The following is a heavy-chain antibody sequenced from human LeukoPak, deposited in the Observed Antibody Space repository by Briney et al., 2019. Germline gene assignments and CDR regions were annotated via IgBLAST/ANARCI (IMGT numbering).Heavy chain of an antibody. V-gene: IGHV1-3*03. D-gene: IGHD3-9*01. CDR3: ARDRGHYDILTGYYLDYYYMDV. J-gene: IGHJ6*03. CDR1: GYTFTDYD. Sequence: VASVRVSCKTSGYTFTDYDITWVRQAPGQGLEWMGWINAGNGNTKYSQEFQGRVTITRDTSASTAYMELSSLRSEDMAVYYCARDRGHYDILTGYYLDYYYMDVWGKGTTVTVSS. CDR2: INAGNGNT.